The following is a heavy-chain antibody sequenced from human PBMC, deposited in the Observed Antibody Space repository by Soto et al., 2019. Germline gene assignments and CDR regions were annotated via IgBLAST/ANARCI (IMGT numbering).Heavy chain of an antibody. CDR2: IIPIFGTA. CDR3: AREPGKAAGTLYYYYYGMDV. J-gene: IGHJ6*02. Sequence: ASVKVSCKASGGTFSSYAISWVRQAPGQGLEWMGGIIPIFGTANYAQKFQGRVTITADESTSTAYMELSSLRSEDTAVYYCAREPGKAAGTLYYYYYGMDVWGQGTTVTVSS. V-gene: IGHV1-69*13. D-gene: IGHD6-13*01. CDR1: GGTFSSYA.